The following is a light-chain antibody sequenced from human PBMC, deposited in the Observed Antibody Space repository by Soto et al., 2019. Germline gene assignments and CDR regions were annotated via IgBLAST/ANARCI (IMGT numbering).Light chain of an antibody. Sequence: QPVLTQSPSASASLGASVKLTCTLSSGHNTYSIAWHQQQPEKGPRFLMKLKSDGSHSRGDGIPDRFSGSSSGAERYLTISSLQSEDEADYYCQTWATGIQVFGGGTKLNVL. V-gene: IGLV4-69*01. CDR2: LKSDGSH. J-gene: IGLJ2*01. CDR3: QTWATGIQV. CDR1: SGHNTYS.